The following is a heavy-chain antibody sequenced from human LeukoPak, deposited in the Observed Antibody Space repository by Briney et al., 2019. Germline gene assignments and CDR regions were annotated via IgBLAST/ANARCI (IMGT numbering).Heavy chain of an antibody. CDR2: INPNSGGT. Sequence: VSVKVSCKASGYTFTGYYMHWVRQAPGQGLEWMGWINPNSGGTNYAQKFQGRVTMTRDTSISTAYMELSRLRSDDTAVYYCARAEYSSSWYGDYWGQGTLVTVSS. V-gene: IGHV1-2*02. CDR1: GYTFTGYY. D-gene: IGHD6-13*01. J-gene: IGHJ4*02. CDR3: ARAEYSSSWYGDY.